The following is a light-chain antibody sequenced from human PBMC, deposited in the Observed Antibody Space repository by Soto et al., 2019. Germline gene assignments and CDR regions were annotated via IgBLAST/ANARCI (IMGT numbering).Light chain of an antibody. J-gene: IGLJ2*01. CDR3: SSYADNTVV. Sequence: QSALTQPPSASGSPGQSVAISCTGTSSDTSAYNYVSWYQQHPGKAPKLLIFEAGKRPSGVPDRFSGSKSGNTASLTVSGLLAEDEAVYYCSSYADNTVVFGGGTQLTVL. CDR1: SSDTSAYNY. CDR2: EAG. V-gene: IGLV2-8*01.